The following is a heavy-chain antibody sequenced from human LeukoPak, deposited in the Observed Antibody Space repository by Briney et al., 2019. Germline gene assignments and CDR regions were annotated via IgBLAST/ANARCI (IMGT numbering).Heavy chain of an antibody. CDR2: AYYSGST. CDR1: DGSISNYY. Sequence: PETLSLTCSVFDGSISNYYWSWIRQPPGKGLEWIGYAYYSGSTTYNPSLESRVTISVDTSKNQFSLKLTAVTAADTAVYYCARNSAVATARSWFDPWGQGTLVTVSS. J-gene: IGHJ5*02. CDR3: ARNSAVATARSWFDP. D-gene: IGHD6-19*01. V-gene: IGHV4-59*08.